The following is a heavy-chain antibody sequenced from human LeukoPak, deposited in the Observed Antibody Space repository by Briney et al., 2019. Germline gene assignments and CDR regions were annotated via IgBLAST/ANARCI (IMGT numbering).Heavy chain of an antibody. J-gene: IGHJ4*02. CDR2: INHSGST. D-gene: IGHD3-3*01. CDR1: GGSFSGYY. V-gene: IGHV4-34*01. Sequence: PSETLSLTCAVYGGSFSGYYWSWIRQPPGKGLEWIGEINHSGSTNYNPSLKSRVTISVDTSKNQFSLKLSSVTAADTAVYYCARNDFWSGYENYFDYWGQGTLVTVSS. CDR3: ARNDFWSGYENYFDY.